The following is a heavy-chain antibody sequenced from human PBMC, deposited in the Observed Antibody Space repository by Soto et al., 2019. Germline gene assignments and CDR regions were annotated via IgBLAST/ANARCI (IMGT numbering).Heavy chain of an antibody. J-gene: IGHJ4*02. CDR3: ASSGEHYDILTGYSY. D-gene: IGHD3-9*01. CDR1: GGSFSGYY. V-gene: IGHV4-34*01. Sequence: LSLTCAVYGGSFSGYYWSWIRQPPGKGLEWIGEINHSGRTNYNPSLKSRVTISVDTSKNQFSLKLSSVTAADTAVYYCASSGEHYDILTGYSYWGQGTLVTVSS. CDR2: INHSGRT.